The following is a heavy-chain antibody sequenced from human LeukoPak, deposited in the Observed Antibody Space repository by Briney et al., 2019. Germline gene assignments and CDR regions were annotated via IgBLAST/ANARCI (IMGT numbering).Heavy chain of an antibody. CDR2: VYYSGST. Sequence: PSETLSLSCTVSSGSISGYYLSWIRQPPGKGLEWIGYVYYSGSTNYNPSLKSRVTISVDTSRNQFSLKLSSVTAADTAVYYCARADDYGDFRFDYWGQGTLVTVSS. CDR3: ARADDYGDFRFDY. J-gene: IGHJ4*02. D-gene: IGHD4-17*01. CDR1: SGSISGYY. V-gene: IGHV4-59*01.